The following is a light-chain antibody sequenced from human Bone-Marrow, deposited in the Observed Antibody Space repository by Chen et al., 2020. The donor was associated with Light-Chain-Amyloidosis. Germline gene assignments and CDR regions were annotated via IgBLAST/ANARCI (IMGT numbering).Light chain of an antibody. Sequence: LTKPPPVSGSPGTTLTFSCTGSGGASVTNYVQWYQQRPGSAPTTVIFEDDQRPSGVPDRFFGSIDSSSNSAYLTISGLRSEDEGDYYCQAFDINNEWVFGGGTKVTVL. CDR1: GGASVTNY. V-gene: IGLV6-57*02. CDR3: QAFDINNEWV. J-gene: IGLJ3*02. CDR2: EDD.